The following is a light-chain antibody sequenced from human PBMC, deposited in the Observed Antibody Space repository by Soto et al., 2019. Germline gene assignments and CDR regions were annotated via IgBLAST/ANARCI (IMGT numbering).Light chain of an antibody. CDR3: QQYNSPLT. J-gene: IGKJ4*01. Sequence: DIQMTQSPYTLSASVGDRVTITCRASQSISSWLAWYQQKPGKAPKLLIYDASTLESGVPSRFSGSGSGTEFTLTFSSLQPDDFATYYCQQYNSPLTFGGGTKV. CDR2: DAS. CDR1: QSISSW. V-gene: IGKV1-5*01.